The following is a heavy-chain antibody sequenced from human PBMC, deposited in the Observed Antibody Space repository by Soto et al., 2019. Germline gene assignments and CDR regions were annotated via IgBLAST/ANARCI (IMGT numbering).Heavy chain of an antibody. CDR1: GDYISSHY. J-gene: IGHJ2*01. V-gene: IGHV4-59*08. Sequence: QVQLQESGPGLVKPSETLSLTCTVSGDYISSHYWSWIRQPPGKGLEWIGYVYHSGKTDSNPSLKRRVTISMATSKNQISLSLTSVTAADAAVYYCARPKGIAPAIWYFDLWGRGTLVTVSS. CDR2: VYHSGKT. CDR3: ARPKGIAPAIWYFDL. D-gene: IGHD6-13*01.